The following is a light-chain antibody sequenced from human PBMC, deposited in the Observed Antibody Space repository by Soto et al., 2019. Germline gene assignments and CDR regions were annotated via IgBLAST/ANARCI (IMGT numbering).Light chain of an antibody. CDR2: QDS. Sequence: SYELTQPPSVSVSPGQTASITCSGDKLGDKYACWYQQKPGQSPVLVIYQDSKRPSGIPERFSGSNSGNTATLTISGTQAMDEADYYCQAWDSSNYVVFGGGTKVTVL. V-gene: IGLV3-1*01. CDR3: QAWDSSNYVV. J-gene: IGLJ2*01. CDR1: KLGDKY.